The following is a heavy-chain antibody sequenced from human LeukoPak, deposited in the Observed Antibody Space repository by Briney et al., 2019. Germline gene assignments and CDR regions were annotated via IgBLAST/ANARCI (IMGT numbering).Heavy chain of an antibody. J-gene: IGHJ4*02. CDR1: GGSFSRYA. D-gene: IGHD6-13*01. CDR3: ARSTGYSSSYSDY. V-gene: IGHV1-69*13. CDR2: IIPIFGTA. Sequence: ASVKVSCKASGGSFSRYAISWVRQAPGQGLEWMGGIIPIFGTANYAQKFQGRVTITADESTSTAYMELSSLRSEDTAVYYCARSTGYSSSYSDYWGQGTLVTVSS.